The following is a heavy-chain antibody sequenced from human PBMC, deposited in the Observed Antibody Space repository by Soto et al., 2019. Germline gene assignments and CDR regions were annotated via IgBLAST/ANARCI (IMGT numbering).Heavy chain of an antibody. J-gene: IGHJ4*02. D-gene: IGHD1-26*01. CDR3: ARGSVGPTTDFDY. V-gene: IGHV1-2*04. Sequence: ASVKVSCTASGYTFTGFHIHRVRQAPGQGLEWMGWINPNGGGRNYAQKFQGWATMTRDTSISTAYMELSRLKSDDTAVYYCARGSVGPTTDFDYWGQGTLVTVSS. CDR1: GYTFTGFH. CDR2: INPNGGGR.